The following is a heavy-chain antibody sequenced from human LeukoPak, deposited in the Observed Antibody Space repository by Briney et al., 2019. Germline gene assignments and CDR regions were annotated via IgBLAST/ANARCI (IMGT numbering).Heavy chain of an antibody. J-gene: IGHJ4*02. CDR2: IYAGRNT. CDR3: AREHKEHDGDGYYYGY. D-gene: IGHD2-21*01. CDR1: GGSISNYY. Sequence: PSETLSLTCTVSGGSISNYYWSWIRQPAGKGLEWIGRIYAGRNTDHNPSLKSRVTMSLDSSKNQFSLRLTSVTAADTAVYYCAREHKEHDGDGYYYGYWGQGTLVTASS. V-gene: IGHV4-4*07.